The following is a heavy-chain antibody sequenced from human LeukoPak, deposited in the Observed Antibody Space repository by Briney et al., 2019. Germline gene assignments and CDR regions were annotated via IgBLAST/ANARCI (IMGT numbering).Heavy chain of an antibody. CDR3: ARFETNYDFWSGYYTYYYGMDV. Sequence: GRSLRLSCAASGFTFSSYGMHWVRQAPGEGLEWVSSISSSSSYIYYADSVKGRFTISRDNAKNSLYLQMNSLRAEDTAVYYCARFETNYDFWSGYYTYYYGMDVWGQGTTVTVSS. D-gene: IGHD3-3*01. CDR1: GFTFSSYG. CDR2: ISSSSSYI. V-gene: IGHV3-21*01. J-gene: IGHJ6*02.